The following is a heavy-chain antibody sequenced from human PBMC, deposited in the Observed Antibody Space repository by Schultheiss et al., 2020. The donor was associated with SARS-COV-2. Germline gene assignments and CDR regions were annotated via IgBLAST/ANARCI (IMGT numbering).Heavy chain of an antibody. Sequence: GESLKISCAASGFTFSDYYMSWIRQAPGKGLEWVSYISSSSSYTNYADSVKGRFTISRDNSKNTLYLQMNSLRAEDTAVYYCAKSAVAGNYWGQGTLVTVSS. D-gene: IGHD6-19*01. CDR2: ISSSSSYT. CDR3: AKSAVAGNY. V-gene: IGHV3-11*03. J-gene: IGHJ4*02. CDR1: GFTFSDYY.